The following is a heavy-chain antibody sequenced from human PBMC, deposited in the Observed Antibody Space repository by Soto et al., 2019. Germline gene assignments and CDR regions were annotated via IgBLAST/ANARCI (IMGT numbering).Heavy chain of an antibody. CDR1: GGSYRTSA. V-gene: IGHV1-18*01. J-gene: IGHJ4*02. CDR2: ISAYNGNT. D-gene: IGHD3-16*02. Sequence: SVKVSCETSGGSYRTSAISWVRQAPGQGLEWMGWISAYNGNTNYAQKLQGRVTMTTDTSTSTAYMELRSLRSDDTAVYYCARDVPNPYYDYVWGSYRYYFDYWGQGTLVTVSS. CDR3: ARDVPNPYYDYVWGSYRYYFDY.